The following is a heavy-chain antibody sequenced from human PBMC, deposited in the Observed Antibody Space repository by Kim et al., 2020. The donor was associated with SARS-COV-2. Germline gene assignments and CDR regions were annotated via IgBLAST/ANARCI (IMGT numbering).Heavy chain of an antibody. V-gene: IGHV2-5*01. CDR2: DK. CDR3: AHNSPIWGMDV. J-gene: IGHJ6*02. Sequence: DKHYSQSLKRRLTITKDTAKNQVVLTMTNMDPVDTATYYCAHNSPIWGMDVWGQGTTVTVSS. D-gene: IGHD2-15*01.